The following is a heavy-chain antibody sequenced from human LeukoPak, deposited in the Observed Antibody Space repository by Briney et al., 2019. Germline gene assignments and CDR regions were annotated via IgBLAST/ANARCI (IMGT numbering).Heavy chain of an antibody. CDR3: TTYTRSRTFDY. D-gene: IGHD2-2*02. J-gene: IGHJ4*02. CDR1: GFTFSNAW. CDR2: IKSKTDGGTT. V-gene: IGHV3-15*01. Sequence: GGSLRLSCAASGFTFSNAWMSWVRQAPGKGLEWVGHIKSKTDGGTTDYPAPVKGRFTISRGDSKNTLYLQMSSLKTEDTAVYYCTTYTRSRTFDYWGQGTLVTVSS.